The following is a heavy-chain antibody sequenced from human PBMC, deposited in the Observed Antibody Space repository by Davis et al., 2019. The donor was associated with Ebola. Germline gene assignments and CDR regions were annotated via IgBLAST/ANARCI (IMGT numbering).Heavy chain of an antibody. CDR1: GYTFTSYY. J-gene: IGHJ5*02. CDR3: ARGLEPGDWFDP. D-gene: IGHD1-1*01. Sequence: AASVKVSCKASGYTFTSYYMHWVRQAPGQRLEWMGWISAYNGNTNYAQNLQGRVTMTTDTSTSTAYMELRSLRSDDTAMYYCARGLEPGDWFDPWGQGTLVTVSS. CDR2: ISAYNGNT. V-gene: IGHV1-18*04.